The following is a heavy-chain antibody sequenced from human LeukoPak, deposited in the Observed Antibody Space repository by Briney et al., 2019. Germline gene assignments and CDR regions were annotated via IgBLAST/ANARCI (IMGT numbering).Heavy chain of an antibody. CDR3: AKDPRSEKEAYYFDY. J-gene: IGHJ4*02. D-gene: IGHD6-19*01. V-gene: IGHV3-23*01. Sequence: GGSLRLSCAASGFTFSSYAMSWVRQARGKGLEWVAAISGSGGSTYYADSVKGRFTISRDNSRNTLYLQMNSLRAEDTAVYYCAKDPRSEKEAYYFDYWGQGTLVTVSS. CDR1: GFTFSSYA. CDR2: ISGSGGST.